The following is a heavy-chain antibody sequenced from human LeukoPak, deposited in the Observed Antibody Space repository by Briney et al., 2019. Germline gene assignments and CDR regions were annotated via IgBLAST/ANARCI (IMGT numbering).Heavy chain of an antibody. V-gene: IGHV3-23*01. D-gene: IGHD6-13*01. CDR3: VKSSCCFVY. Sequence: GGSLRLSCAASGFTFSTYGMSWVRRAPGKGLEWVSTISGNGGSTYYADSVKGRFTISRDNSKNTLYLQMSSLRVEDTALYYCVKSSCCFVYWGQGTLVTVSS. CDR2: ISGNGGST. CDR1: GFTFSTYG. J-gene: IGHJ4*02.